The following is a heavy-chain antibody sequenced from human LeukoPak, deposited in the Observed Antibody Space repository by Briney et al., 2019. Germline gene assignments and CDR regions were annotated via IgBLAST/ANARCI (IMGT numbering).Heavy chain of an antibody. Sequence: PSETLSLTCAVSSYSISISSGYYWDWIRQPPGKRLEWIGTISHIGTTYYNPSLKSRVTVSVDTSKNQFSLGLTSVTAADTAIYYCARRKGGSDSIDSWGQGTLVTMSS. J-gene: IGHJ4*02. CDR1: SYSISISSGYY. D-gene: IGHD2-21*02. V-gene: IGHV4-38-2*01. CDR2: ISHIGTT. CDR3: ARRKGGSDSIDS.